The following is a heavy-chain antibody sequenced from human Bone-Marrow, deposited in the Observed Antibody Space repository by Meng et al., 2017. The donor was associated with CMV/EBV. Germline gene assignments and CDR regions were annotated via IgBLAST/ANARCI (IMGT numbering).Heavy chain of an antibody. CDR3: ARQAPPGGMDV. V-gene: IGHV1-46*01. CDR2: INPSGGSA. J-gene: IGHJ6*02. Sequence: ASVKIFCKASGYTFSSYYMDWVRQAPGQGLEWMGIINPSGGSATYAQKFQGRVTMIRDTSTSTLYMDLSSLRSEDTAVYYCARQAPPGGMDVWGQGTTVTVSS. CDR1: GYTFSSYY.